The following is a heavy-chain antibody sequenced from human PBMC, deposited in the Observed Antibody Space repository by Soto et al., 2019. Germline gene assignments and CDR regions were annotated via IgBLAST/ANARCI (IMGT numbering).Heavy chain of an antibody. J-gene: IGHJ4*02. V-gene: IGHV3-7*01. CDR3: ARFTTRYCTNLVCYTGGYYFDY. CDR2: IKEDGSEK. D-gene: IGHD2-8*01. Sequence: EVQLVESGGGLVQPGGSLRLSCAASGFTFSTNWMTWVRQAPGKGLEWVANIKEDGSEKNYVDSVKGRFTISRDNAQSSLYLQMNSLRAEDTAVYYCARFTTRYCTNLVCYTGGYYFDYWGQGTLVTVSS. CDR1: GFTFSTNW.